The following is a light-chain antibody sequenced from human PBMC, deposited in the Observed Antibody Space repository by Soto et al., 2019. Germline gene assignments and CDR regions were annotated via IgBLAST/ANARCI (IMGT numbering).Light chain of an antibody. CDR1: SSDVGGYNY. CDR2: EVI. V-gene: IGLV2-8*01. CDR3: RSYAGSNNYV. Sequence: QSVLTQPPSASGSPGQSVTISCTGTSSDVGGYNYVSWYQQHPGKAPKLMIYEVIKRPSGVPDRFSGSKSGNTASLTVSGLQAEDEADYYCRSYAGSNNYVSGTGNKLTDL. J-gene: IGLJ1*01.